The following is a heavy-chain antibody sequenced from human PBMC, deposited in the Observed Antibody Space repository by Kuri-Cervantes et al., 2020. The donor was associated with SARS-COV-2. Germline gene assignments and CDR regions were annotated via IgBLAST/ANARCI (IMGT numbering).Heavy chain of an antibody. D-gene: IGHD3-3*01. V-gene: IGHV3-53*01. CDR1: GFTVSSNY. CDR3: ARAGTPNTIFGVVIGGRGYYYDMDV. Sequence: LSLTCAASGFTVSSNYISWGRQAPGKGLEWVPVIYSGWSTYYADAVKGRFTISRHNSKNTLYLQMNSLRAEDTAVYYFARAGTPNTIFGVVIGGRGYYYDMDVWGKGTTVTVSS. CDR2: IYSGWST. J-gene: IGHJ6*03.